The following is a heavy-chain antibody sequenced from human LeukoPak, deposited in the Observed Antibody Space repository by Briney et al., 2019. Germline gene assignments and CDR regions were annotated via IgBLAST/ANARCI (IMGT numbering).Heavy chain of an antibody. V-gene: IGHV3-15*01. CDR2: IKSKTDGGTT. Sequence: PGGSLRLSCAASGFTFSNAWMSWVRQAPGKGLEWVGRIKSKTDGGTTDYAALVKGRFTISRDDSKNTLYLQMNSLKTEDTAVYYCTARYCRSTSCYGEYFQRWGQGTLVTVSS. D-gene: IGHD2-2*01. CDR1: GFTFSNAW. J-gene: IGHJ1*01. CDR3: TARYCRSTSCYGEYFQR.